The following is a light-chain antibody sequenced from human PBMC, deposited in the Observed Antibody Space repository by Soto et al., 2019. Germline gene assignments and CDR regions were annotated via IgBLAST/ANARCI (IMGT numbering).Light chain of an antibody. CDR1: QSVSSSY. J-gene: IGKJ4*01. CDR3: QQYGSSPLT. V-gene: IGKV3-20*01. CDR2: GAS. Sequence: EIVLTQSPGTLSLSPGERATLSCRASQSVSSSYLAWYQQKPDQAPRLLIYGASSTAAGIPDRFSSSGSGTDSTVTSSILEAEDFAVYYWQQYGSSPLTFGGGTKVEIK.